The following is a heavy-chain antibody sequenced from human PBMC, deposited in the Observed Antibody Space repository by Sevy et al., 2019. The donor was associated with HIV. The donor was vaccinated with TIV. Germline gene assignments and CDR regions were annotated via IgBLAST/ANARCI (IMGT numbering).Heavy chain of an antibody. J-gene: IGHJ5*02. CDR2: IIPIFGTA. V-gene: IGHV1-69*13. D-gene: IGHD6-6*01. CDR1: GGTFSSYA. CDR3: ARTHSSSSGLNWFDP. Sequence: ASVKVSCKASGGTFSSYAISWVRQAPGQGLEWMGGIIPIFGTANYAQKFQGRVTITADESTSTAYMELSSLRSEDTAVYYCARTHSSSSGLNWFDPWGQGTLVTVSS.